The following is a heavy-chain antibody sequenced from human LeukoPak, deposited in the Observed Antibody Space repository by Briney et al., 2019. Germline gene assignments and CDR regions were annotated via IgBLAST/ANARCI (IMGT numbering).Heavy chain of an antibody. CDR3: ARAPYCGGDCYSLDY. V-gene: IGHV3-7*01. CDR2: IKQDGSEK. D-gene: IGHD2-21*02. CDR1: GFTFSSYE. Sequence: PGGSLRLSCAASGFTFSSYEMNWVRQAPGKGLEWVANIKQDGSEKYYVDSVKGRFTISRDNAKNSLYLQMNSLRAEDTAVYYCARAPYCGGDCYSLDYWGQGTLVTVSS. J-gene: IGHJ4*02.